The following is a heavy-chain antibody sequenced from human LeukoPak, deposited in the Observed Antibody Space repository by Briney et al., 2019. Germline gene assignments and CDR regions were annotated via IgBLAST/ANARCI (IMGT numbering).Heavy chain of an antibody. CDR1: GVSFSGYY. D-gene: IGHD3-3*01. CDR2: INHSGST. CDR3: ASYYDFWSGSSYGMDV. V-gene: IGHV4-34*01. Sequence: PSETLSLTCAVYGVSFSGYYWSWIRQPPGKGLEWIGEINHSGSTNYNPSLKGRVTISVDTSKNQSSLKLSSVTAADTAVYYCASYYDFWSGSSYGMDVWGQGTTVTVSS. J-gene: IGHJ6*02.